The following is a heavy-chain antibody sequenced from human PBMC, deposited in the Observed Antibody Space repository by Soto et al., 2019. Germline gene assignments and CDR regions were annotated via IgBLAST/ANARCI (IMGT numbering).Heavy chain of an antibody. D-gene: IGHD2-21*02. Sequence: QVQLVQSGAELKKPGASLKVSCKASGGTFSSYAISWVRQAPGQGREWMGGIIPIFGTANYAQKFQGRVTITADESTSTAYMELSSLRSEDTVVYYCARDGGPYGCGDCYTSFDSWGQGTLVTVSS. J-gene: IGHJ4*02. CDR1: GGTFSSYA. CDR3: ARDGGPYGCGDCYTSFDS. V-gene: IGHV1-69*12. CDR2: IIPIFGTA.